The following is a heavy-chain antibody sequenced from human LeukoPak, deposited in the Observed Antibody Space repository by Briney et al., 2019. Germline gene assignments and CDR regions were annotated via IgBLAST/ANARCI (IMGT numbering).Heavy chain of an antibody. CDR2: IIPIFGTA. D-gene: IGHD5-24*01. Sequence: SVKVSCKVSGYTLTELSMHWVRQAPGKGLEWMGGIIPIFGTANYAQKFQGRVTITADESTSTAYMELSSLRSEDTAVYYCARVQALATISSYYYGMDVWGQGTTVTVSS. J-gene: IGHJ6*02. V-gene: IGHV1-69*13. CDR3: ARVQALATISSYYYGMDV. CDR1: GYTLTELS.